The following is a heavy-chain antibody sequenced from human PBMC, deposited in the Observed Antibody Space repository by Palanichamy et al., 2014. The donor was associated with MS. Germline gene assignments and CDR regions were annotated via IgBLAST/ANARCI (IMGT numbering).Heavy chain of an antibody. CDR3: ARGRKAIFGVVTYFDY. D-gene: IGHD3-3*01. J-gene: IGHJ4*02. V-gene: IGHV4-34*01. CDR1: GGVLQWLL. Sequence: QVQLQQWGAGLLKPSETLSLTCAVYGGVLQWLLLELDPPAPRKGLEWIGEINHSGSTNYNPSLKSRVTISVDTSKNQFSLKLSSVTAADTAVYYCARGRKAIFGVVTYFDYWGQGTLVTVSS. CDR2: INHSGST.